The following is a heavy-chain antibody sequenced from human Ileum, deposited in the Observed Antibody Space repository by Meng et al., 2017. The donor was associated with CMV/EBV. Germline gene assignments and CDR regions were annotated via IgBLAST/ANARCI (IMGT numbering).Heavy chain of an antibody. J-gene: IGHJ4*02. V-gene: IGHV3-7*01. CDR1: WFTYSYFW. CDR2: IKQDGSAT. D-gene: IGHD2-15*01. CDR3: VREDIVVFDY. Sequence: GESLKTSCAVSWFTYSYFWMSWVRQSPGMGLEWVANIKQDGSATYYADSVKGRFTISRDNAKNSLYLQMDNLRADDTAVYYCVREDIVVFDYWGQGTLVTVSS.